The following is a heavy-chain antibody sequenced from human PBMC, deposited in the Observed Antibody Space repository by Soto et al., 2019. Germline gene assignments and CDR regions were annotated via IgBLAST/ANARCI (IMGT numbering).Heavy chain of an antibody. J-gene: IGHJ6*02. CDR2: IIPIFGTA. Sequence: QVQLVQSGAEVKKPGSSVKVSCKASGGTFSSYAISWVRQAPGQGLEWMGGIIPIFGTANYAQKFQGRVTLTADDSTSTAYMALSSLRSEDTAVYYCARASGGRSDYGDYAYYYGMDLWVQGTTVTVSS. D-gene: IGHD4-17*01. CDR3: ARASGGRSDYGDYAYYYGMDL. CDR1: GGTFSSYA. V-gene: IGHV1-69*01.